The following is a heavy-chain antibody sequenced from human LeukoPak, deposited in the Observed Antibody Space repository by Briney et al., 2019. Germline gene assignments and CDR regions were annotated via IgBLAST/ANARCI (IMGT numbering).Heavy chain of an antibody. V-gene: IGHV1-2*02. CDR3: ASLDWGYYYGSGSYESGNYYFDY. Sequence: ASVKVSCKASGYTFTGYYMHWVRQAPGQGLEWMGWINPNSGGTNYAQKFQGRVTMTRDTSISTAYMELSRLRSDDTAVYYCASLDWGYYYGSGSYESGNYYFDYWGQGTLVTVSS. CDR2: INPNSGGT. CDR1: GYTFTGYY. D-gene: IGHD3-10*01. J-gene: IGHJ4*02.